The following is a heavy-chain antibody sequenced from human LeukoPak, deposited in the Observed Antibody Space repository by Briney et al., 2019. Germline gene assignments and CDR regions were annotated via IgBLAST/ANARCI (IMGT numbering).Heavy chain of an antibody. J-gene: IGHJ5*02. CDR1: GFTVSTNY. V-gene: IGHV3-66*01. CDR3: ARVDGYYGSGSWFAP. CDR2: IQTGGNV. D-gene: IGHD3-10*01. Sequence: GGSLRLSCVASGFTVSTNYMSWDRQTPGKGLEWVSVIQTGGNVFHADSVKGRFTISRDTSKNTVYLQMNSLRGEDTAVYYCARVDGYYGSGSWFAPWGQGTQVTVSS.